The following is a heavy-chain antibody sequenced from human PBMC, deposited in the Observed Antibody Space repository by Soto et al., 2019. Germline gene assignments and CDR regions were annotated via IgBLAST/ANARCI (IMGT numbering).Heavy chain of an antibody. CDR1: GFTFRTYA. J-gene: IGHJ6*02. D-gene: IGHD3-22*01. CDR3: ARDGPHVSAIVVDGLNYYGMDV. CDR2: TSYNGGKT. Sequence: QVQLVESGGGVVQPGTSLRLSCAASGFTFRTYAMHWVRQAPGTGLEWVALTSYNGGKTYYTDSVKGRFTISRENSKNTLFPEMSSLRPEGTGFYYCARDGPHVSAIVVDGLNYYGMDVWGQGTTVTVSS. V-gene: IGHV3-30-3*01.